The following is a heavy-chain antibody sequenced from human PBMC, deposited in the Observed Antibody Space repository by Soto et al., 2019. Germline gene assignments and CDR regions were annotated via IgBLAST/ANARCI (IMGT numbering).Heavy chain of an antibody. CDR3: ARPTGLSILSGSFLH. J-gene: IGHJ4*02. CDR1: GFTFSSYG. CDR2: ILYDGSNN. V-gene: IGHV3-33*01. Sequence: PGGSLRLSCAASGFTFSSYGMHWVRQAPGKGLECVAVILYDGSNNYYADSVKGRFTISRDISKNTLYLQMNSLRAEDTAVYYCARPTGLSILSGSFLHWGQGTLVTVSS. D-gene: IGHD3-10*01.